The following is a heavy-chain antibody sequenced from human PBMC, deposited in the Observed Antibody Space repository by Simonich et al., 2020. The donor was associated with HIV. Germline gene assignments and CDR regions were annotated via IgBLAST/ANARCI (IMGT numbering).Heavy chain of an antibody. V-gene: IGHV4-39*01. CDR3: ARAAAAVWGAFHI. CDR1: GGSISSSYYY. CDR2: IAYSGST. Sequence: QVQLKESGPGLVKPSETLSLTCTVSGGSISSSYYYWGWIRKPPGEGLEWIGSIAYSGSTYYIPSLKSRVTISVDTSKNQFSLKLNSVTAADTTVYYCARAAAAVWGAFHIWGQGTMVTVSS. J-gene: IGHJ3*02. D-gene: IGHD6-13*01.